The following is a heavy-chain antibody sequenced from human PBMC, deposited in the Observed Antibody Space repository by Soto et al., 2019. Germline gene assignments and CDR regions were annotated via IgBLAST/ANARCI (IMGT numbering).Heavy chain of an antibody. D-gene: IGHD3-10*01. V-gene: IGHV3-7*01. Sequence: EVQLVESGGGLVQPGGSLRLSCAASGFTFSSYWMSWVRQAPGKGLEWVANIKQDGSEKYYVDSVKGRFTISRDNAKNSLYLQMNSLRAEDTAVYYCARDFPVYGFGEFDAFDIWGQGTMVTVSS. CDR2: IKQDGSEK. J-gene: IGHJ3*02. CDR3: ARDFPVYGFGEFDAFDI. CDR1: GFTFSSYW.